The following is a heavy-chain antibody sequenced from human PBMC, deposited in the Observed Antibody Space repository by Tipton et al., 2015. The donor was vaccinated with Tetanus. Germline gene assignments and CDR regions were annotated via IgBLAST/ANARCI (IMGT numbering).Heavy chain of an antibody. CDR1: GFIFSNYK. V-gene: IGHV3-21*01. CDR3: ASGGTLDY. J-gene: IGHJ4*02. Sequence: SLRLSCEVSGFIFSNYKMNWVRQAPGKGPEWISSISSTSSYIYHAGSVKGRFTISRDNAKNSLYLHMKSLSAEDTAVYYCASGGTLDYWGQGAMVSVSS. CDR2: ISSTSSYI. D-gene: IGHD3-16*01.